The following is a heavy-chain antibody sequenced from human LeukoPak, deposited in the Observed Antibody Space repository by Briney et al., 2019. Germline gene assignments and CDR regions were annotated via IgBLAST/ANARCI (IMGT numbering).Heavy chain of an antibody. CDR3: AKGAVESLDYYFYMEV. V-gene: IGHV3-53*01. CDR2: IYSGGST. CDR1: GFTVSSNY. J-gene: IGHJ6*03. D-gene: IGHD1-1*01. Sequence: PGGPLRLSCAASGFTVSSNYMSWVRQAPGKGLEWVSVIYSGGSTYYADSVKGRFTISRDNSKNTLYLQMNSLRAEDTAVYYCAKGAVESLDYYFYMEVWGKGTTVTVSS.